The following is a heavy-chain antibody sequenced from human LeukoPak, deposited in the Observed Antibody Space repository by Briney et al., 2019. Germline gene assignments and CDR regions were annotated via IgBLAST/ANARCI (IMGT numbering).Heavy chain of an antibody. CDR1: GFTFSSYA. CDR2: ISYDGSNK. CDR3: AREMRSDYEPYFDY. J-gene: IGHJ4*02. D-gene: IGHD4-17*01. V-gene: IGHV3-30-3*01. Sequence: GGSLRLSCAASGFTFSSYAMNWVRQAPGKGLEWVAVISYDGSNKYYADSVKGRFTISRDNSKNTLYLQANSLRAEDTAVYYCAREMRSDYEPYFDYWGQGTLVTVSS.